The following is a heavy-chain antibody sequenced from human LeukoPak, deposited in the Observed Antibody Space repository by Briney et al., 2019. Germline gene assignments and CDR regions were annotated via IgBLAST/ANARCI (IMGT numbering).Heavy chain of an antibody. V-gene: IGHV4-34*01. CDR1: GGSFSGYY. Sequence: ASETLSLTCAVYGGSFSGYYWSWIRQPPGKGLEWIGEINHSGSTNYNPSLKSRVTISVDTSKNQFSLKLSSVTAADTAVYYCARNTLQYYYYGFDVWGQGTTVTVSS. J-gene: IGHJ6*02. CDR3: ARNTLQYYYYGFDV. CDR2: INHSGST.